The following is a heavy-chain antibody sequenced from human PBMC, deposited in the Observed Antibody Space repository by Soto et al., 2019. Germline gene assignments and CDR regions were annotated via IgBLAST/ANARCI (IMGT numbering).Heavy chain of an antibody. V-gene: IGHV3-7*01. Sequence: GGSLRLSCAASGFTFSSYWMSWVRQAPGKGLEWVANIKQDGSEKYYVDSVKGRFTISRDNAKNSLYLQMNSLRAEDTAVYYCARWGLNGYYDILTGSGDAFDIWGQGTMVTVSS. CDR3: ARWGLNGYYDILTGSGDAFDI. CDR2: IKQDGSEK. J-gene: IGHJ3*02. D-gene: IGHD3-9*01. CDR1: GFTFSSYW.